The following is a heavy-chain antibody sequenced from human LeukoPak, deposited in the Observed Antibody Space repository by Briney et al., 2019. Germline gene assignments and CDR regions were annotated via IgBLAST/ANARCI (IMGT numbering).Heavy chain of an antibody. J-gene: IGHJ4*02. CDR3: ARASSGWLIDY. V-gene: IGHV3-30*03. Sequence: GRSLRLSCAASGFTFSSYGMHWVRQAPGKGLEWVAVISYDGSNKYYADSVKGRFTISRDNSKNTLYLQMNSLRAEDTAVYYCARASSGWLIDYWGQGTLVSVSS. D-gene: IGHD6-19*01. CDR2: ISYDGSNK. CDR1: GFTFSSYG.